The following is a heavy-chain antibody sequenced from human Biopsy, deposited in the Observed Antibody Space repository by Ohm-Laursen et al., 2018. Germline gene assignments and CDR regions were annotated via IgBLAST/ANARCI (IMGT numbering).Heavy chain of an antibody. V-gene: IGHV3-23*01. J-gene: IGHJ4*02. Sequence: GSLRLSCSASGFIFSSYAMSWARQAPGKGLEWVSGISDSGGSTYYPNSVKGWFTNSRDNSKNTLYLEMNSLRAEDTAIYYCAKERSGSSNSCYNYWGQGTLVIVSS. D-gene: IGHD2-2*02. CDR2: ISDSGGST. CDR1: GFIFSSYA. CDR3: AKERSGSSNSCYNY.